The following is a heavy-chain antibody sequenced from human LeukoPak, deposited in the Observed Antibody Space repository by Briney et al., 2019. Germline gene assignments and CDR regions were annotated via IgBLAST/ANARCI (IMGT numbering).Heavy chain of an antibody. Sequence: SVKVSCKASGGTFSSYAISWVRQAPGQGLEWMGGIIPIFGTANYAQKFQGRVTITTDESTSTAYMELSSLRSEDTAVYYCARGPMVRGVAGVVYWGQGTLVTVSS. J-gene: IGHJ4*02. CDR2: IIPIFGTA. V-gene: IGHV1-69*05. CDR3: ARGPMVRGVAGVVY. CDR1: GGTFSSYA. D-gene: IGHD3-10*01.